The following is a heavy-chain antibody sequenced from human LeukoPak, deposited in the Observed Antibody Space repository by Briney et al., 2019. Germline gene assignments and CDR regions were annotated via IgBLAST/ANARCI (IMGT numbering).Heavy chain of an antibody. CDR2: IYYSGST. CDR3: ARDDGGFDY. J-gene: IGHJ4*02. D-gene: IGHD2-15*01. CDR1: GGSISSYY. Sequence: ETLSLTCTVSGGSISSYYWSWIRQPPGKGLEWIGYIYYSGSTNYNPSLKSRVTISVDTSKNQFSLKLSSVTAADTAVYYCARDDGGFDYWGQGTLVTVSS. V-gene: IGHV4-59*12.